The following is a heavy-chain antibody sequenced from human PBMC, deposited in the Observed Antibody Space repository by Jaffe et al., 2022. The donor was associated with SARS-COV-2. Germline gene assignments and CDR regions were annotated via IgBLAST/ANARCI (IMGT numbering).Heavy chain of an antibody. CDR1: GYTFTSYN. CDR3: ATSYRITTAVPAFDY. D-gene: IGHD6-13*01. Sequence: VQLVQSGAEVKKPGASVKVSCKASGYTFTSYNIYWVRQAPGQRLECMGWINAGNGNTKYSQKFQGRVTFTRDTSATTAYLELSSLRFEDTSVYYCATSYRITTAVPAFDYWGQGTLVTVSS. CDR2: INAGNGNT. V-gene: IGHV1-3*01. J-gene: IGHJ4*02.